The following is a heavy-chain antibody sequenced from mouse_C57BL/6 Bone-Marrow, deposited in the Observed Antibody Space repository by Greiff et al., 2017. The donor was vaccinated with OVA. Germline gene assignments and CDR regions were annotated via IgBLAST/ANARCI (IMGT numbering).Heavy chain of an antibody. J-gene: IGHJ1*03. CDR1: GYTFTSYW. Sequence: QVQLQQSGAELVKPGASVKVSCKASGYTFTSYWMHWVEQRPGPGLEWIGRIHPSDSDTNYNQKFKGKATLTVDKSSSTAYMQLSSLTSEDAAVYYCAMGMITTVVATYWYFDVWGTGTTVTVSS. CDR3: AMGMITTVVATYWYFDV. V-gene: IGHV1-74*01. CDR2: IHPSDSDT. D-gene: IGHD1-1*01.